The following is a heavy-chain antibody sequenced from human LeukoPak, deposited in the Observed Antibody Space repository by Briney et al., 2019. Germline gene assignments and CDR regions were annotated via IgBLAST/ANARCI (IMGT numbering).Heavy chain of an antibody. J-gene: IGHJ4*02. CDR3: ARTDIGDWGYFDY. Sequence: GRSLRLSCAVSGFTFSSYEMNWVRQAPRKGLEWVSDINISGSTIYSAASVKGRFTISRDNAKNSLYLQMNSLRAEDTAVYYCARTDIGDWGYFDYWGQGTLVTVSS. V-gene: IGHV3-48*03. D-gene: IGHD2-21*02. CDR2: INISGSTI. CDR1: GFTFSSYE.